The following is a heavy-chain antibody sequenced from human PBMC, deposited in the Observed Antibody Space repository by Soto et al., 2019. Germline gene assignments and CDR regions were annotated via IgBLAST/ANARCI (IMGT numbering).Heavy chain of an antibody. V-gene: IGHV2-5*02. CDR2: IYWDGDK. D-gene: IGHD3-3*01. CDR1: GFSLSTSGAA. CDR3: AHRATMTIFGLIIDNGIWFDP. J-gene: IGHJ5*02. Sequence: QMNLIESGPTLVKPTQTLTLTCTFSGFSLSTSGAAVGWVRQPPGRALEWLALIYWDGDKRYNASLGNRLTITKDTSMNQVVLTLTNVDPADTATYYCAHRATMTIFGLIIDNGIWFDPWGQGTRVIVSS.